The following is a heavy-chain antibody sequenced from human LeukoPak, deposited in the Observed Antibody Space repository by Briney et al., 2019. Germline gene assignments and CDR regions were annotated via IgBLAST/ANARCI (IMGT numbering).Heavy chain of an antibody. D-gene: IGHD1-26*01. CDR1: GGTFSGYA. CDR2: IIPIFGTA. Sequence: SVKVSCKASGGTFSGYAISWVRQAPGQGLEWMGRIIPIFGTANYAQKFQGRVTITTDESTSTAYMELSSLRSEDTAVYYCARHQEVGATLSAFDIWGQGTMVTVSS. V-gene: IGHV1-69*05. CDR3: ARHQEVGATLSAFDI. J-gene: IGHJ3*02.